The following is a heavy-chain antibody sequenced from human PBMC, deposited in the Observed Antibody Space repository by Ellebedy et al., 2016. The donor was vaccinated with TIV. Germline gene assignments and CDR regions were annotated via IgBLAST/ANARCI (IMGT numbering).Heavy chain of an antibody. Sequence: GGSLRLSCAASGFTFSSYDMHWVRQATGKGLEWVSAIGTAGDPYYPGSVKGRFTISRDNSKNTLYLQMNSLRDEDTALYYCAKDAHYAIDIWGRGTMVIVSS. CDR3: AKDAHYAIDI. V-gene: IGHV3-13*05. CDR1: GFTFSSYD. J-gene: IGHJ3*02. D-gene: IGHD2-2*01. CDR2: IGTAGDP.